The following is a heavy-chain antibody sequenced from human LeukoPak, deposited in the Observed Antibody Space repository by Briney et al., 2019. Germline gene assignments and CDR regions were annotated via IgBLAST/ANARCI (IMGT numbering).Heavy chain of an antibody. Sequence: GGSLRLSCAASGFAFRNYYMDWVRQAPGKGLEWVAYISNSGSIIYYAESVKGRFTISRDNAKNSLYLQMNSLRAEDTALYYCARDLAMAGRDLDYWGQGTLVTVST. CDR1: GFAFRNYY. CDR2: ISNSGSII. J-gene: IGHJ4*02. CDR3: ARDLAMAGRDLDY. D-gene: IGHD6-19*01. V-gene: IGHV3-11*01.